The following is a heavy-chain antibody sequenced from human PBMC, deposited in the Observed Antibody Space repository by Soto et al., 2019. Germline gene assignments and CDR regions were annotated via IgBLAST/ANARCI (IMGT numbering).Heavy chain of an antibody. CDR1: GVSISTYY. D-gene: IGHD4-4*01. V-gene: IGHV4-59*01. J-gene: IGHJ4*02. CDR3: ARVNYDKDFDY. Sequence: PSETLSLACTVSGVSISTYYWSWIRQPPGEGLEYIGYIYYSGSTNYNPSLKSRVTISGDTSKNQFSLNLSSVTAADTAVYYCARVNYDKDFDYWGQGTLVTVS. CDR2: IYYSGST.